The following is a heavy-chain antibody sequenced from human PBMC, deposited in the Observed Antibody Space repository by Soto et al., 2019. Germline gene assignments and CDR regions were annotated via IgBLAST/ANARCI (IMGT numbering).Heavy chain of an antibody. CDR3: ARRGGLHFDY. CDR2: IYYSGST. CDR1: GGSVSSGSYY. V-gene: IGHV4-61*01. Sequence: QVQLQESGPGLVKPSETLSLTCTVSGGSVSSGSYYWSWIRQPPGKGLEWIGYIYYSGSTNYNPSLQSRVTISVATSKNQFSLKLSSVTAADTAVYYCARRGGLHFDYWGQGTLVTVSS. J-gene: IGHJ4*02. D-gene: IGHD3-16*01.